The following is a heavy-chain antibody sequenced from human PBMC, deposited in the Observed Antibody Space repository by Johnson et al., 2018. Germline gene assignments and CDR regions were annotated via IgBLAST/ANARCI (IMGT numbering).Heavy chain of an antibody. CDR1: GFTFSTYG. Sequence: QVQLVQSGGGVVQPGTSLRLSCAASGFTFSTYGMNWVRQTPGKGLEWVAVIWHDGSKHYYADSVKGRFPISRDNSKNTAHLQMYTLRVEDTAVLYWVRVVGGNGYSSDAFDMWSQGTMVTVSS. J-gene: IGHJ3*02. CDR2: IWHDGSKH. CDR3: VRVVGGNGYSSDAFDM. D-gene: IGHD3-22*01. V-gene: IGHV3-33*01.